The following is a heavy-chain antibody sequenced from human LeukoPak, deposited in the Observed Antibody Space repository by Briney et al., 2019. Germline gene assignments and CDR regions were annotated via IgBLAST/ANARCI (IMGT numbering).Heavy chain of an antibody. CDR2: IYSGGST. CDR1: GLTVSSNY. CDR3: ARDLPPAPWNGMDV. D-gene: IGHD2-2*01. J-gene: IGHJ6*02. V-gene: IGHV3-53*01. Sequence: GGSLRLSCAASGLTVSSNYMSWVRQAPGRGLEWVSVIYSGGSTYYADSVKGRFTISRDNSKNTLYLQMNSLRPEDTAVYYCARDLPPAPWNGMDVWGQGTTVTVSS.